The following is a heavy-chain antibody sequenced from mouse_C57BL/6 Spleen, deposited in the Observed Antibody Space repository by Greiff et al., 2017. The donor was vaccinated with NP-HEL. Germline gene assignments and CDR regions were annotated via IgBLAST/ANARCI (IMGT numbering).Heavy chain of an antibody. Sequence: VQLQQSGAELVRPGASVTLSCKASGYTFTDYEMHWVKQTPVHGLEWIGAIDPETGGTAYNQKFKGKAILTADKSSSTAYMELRSLTSEDSAVYYCTRGPLITTAGLFDYWGQGTTLTVSS. CDR2: IDPETGGT. J-gene: IGHJ2*01. V-gene: IGHV1-15*01. CDR1: GYTFTDYE. CDR3: TRGPLITTAGLFDY. D-gene: IGHD1-1*01.